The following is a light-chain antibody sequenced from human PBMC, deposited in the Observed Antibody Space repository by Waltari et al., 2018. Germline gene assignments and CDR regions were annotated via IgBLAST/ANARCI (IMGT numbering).Light chain of an antibody. V-gene: IGKV4-1*01. Sequence: DIVMTQSPDSLAVSLGERATINCKSSQSVLYSSNNKNYLAWYQPKPGQPPKLLIYWASTRESGVPDRFSGSGSGTDFTLTISSLQAEDVAVYYCQQYYSTPPHTFGQGTKLEIK. J-gene: IGKJ2*01. CDR1: QSVLYSSNNKNY. CDR3: QQYYSTPPHT. CDR2: WAS.